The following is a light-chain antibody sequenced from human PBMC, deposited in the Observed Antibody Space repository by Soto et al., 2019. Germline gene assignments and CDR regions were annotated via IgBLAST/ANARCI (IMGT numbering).Light chain of an antibody. CDR3: QQSYRTPLT. CDR2: AAS. CDR1: QSISIY. Sequence: DIQMTQSPSSLSASVGDTVTITCRASQSISIYLNWYQQKPGKAPSLLIYAASSLQIGVPSRFSGSGSGTDFTLTISSLQREDFATYYCQQSYRTPLTFGGGTKVEIK. V-gene: IGKV1-39*01. J-gene: IGKJ4*01.